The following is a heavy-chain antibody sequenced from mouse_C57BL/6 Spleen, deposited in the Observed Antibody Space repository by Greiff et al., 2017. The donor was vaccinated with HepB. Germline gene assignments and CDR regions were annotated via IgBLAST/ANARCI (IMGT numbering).Heavy chain of an antibody. J-gene: IGHJ2*01. CDR2: ISYDGSN. CDR3: ARSYYGNYDY. D-gene: IGHD2-1*01. Sequence: EVQLQESGPGLVKPSQSLSLTCSVTGYSITSGYYWNWIRQFPGNKLEWMGYISYDGSNNYNPSLKNRISITRDTSKNQFFLKLNSVTTEDTATYYCARSYYGNYDYWGQGTTLTVSS. V-gene: IGHV3-6*01. CDR1: GYSITSGYY.